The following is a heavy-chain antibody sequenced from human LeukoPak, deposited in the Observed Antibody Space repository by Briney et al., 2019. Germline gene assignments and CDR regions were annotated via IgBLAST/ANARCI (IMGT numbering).Heavy chain of an antibody. D-gene: IGHD6-13*01. J-gene: IGHJ4*02. CDR2: MNPNSGNT. V-gene: IGHV1-8*01. CDR3: ASALKRGSAGTLIDH. Sequence: GASVKVSCKASGYTFTSYDINWVRQATGQGLEWMGWMNPNSGNTGYAQKFQGRVTMTRNTSISTAYMELSSLRSEDTAMYYCASALKRGSAGTLIDHWGQGTLVTVSS. CDR1: GYTFTSYD.